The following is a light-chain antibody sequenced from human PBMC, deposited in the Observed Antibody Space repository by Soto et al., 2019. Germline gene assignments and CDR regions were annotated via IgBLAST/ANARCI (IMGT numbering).Light chain of an antibody. J-gene: IGKJ4*01. CDR2: ATS. V-gene: IGKV1-27*01. CDR1: QGIAPY. Sequence: DVQMTQSPSSLSAFVGDRVTITCRASQGIAPYLAWFQQKPGKVPKLLIYATSTLQSGVPSRFSGSGSGTDFTLTINSLQPEDVGTYYCQQDNSDPLTFGEGTKVEIK. CDR3: QQDNSDPLT.